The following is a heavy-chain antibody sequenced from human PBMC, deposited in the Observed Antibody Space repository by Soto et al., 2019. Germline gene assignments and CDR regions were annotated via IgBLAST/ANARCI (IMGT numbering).Heavy chain of an antibody. J-gene: IGHJ4*02. V-gene: IGHV4-4*07. CDR2: MHTSGST. CDR3: VRASMPKAHFDS. Sequence: ETLSLTCTVSGGSIRGYYWSWIRQSAGMGLEWIGRMHTSGSTNYNPSLKSRVTISVDMSKNQISLKLTSVTAADTALYYCVRASMPKAHFDSWGQGTLVTRLL. CDR1: GGSIRGYY. D-gene: IGHD2-2*01.